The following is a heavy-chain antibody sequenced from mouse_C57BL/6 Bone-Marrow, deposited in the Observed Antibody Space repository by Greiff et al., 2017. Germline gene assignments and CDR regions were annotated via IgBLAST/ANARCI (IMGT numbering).Heavy chain of an antibody. CDR3: ARGVFDY. J-gene: IGHJ2*01. CDR2: ISYSGST. V-gene: IGHV3-8*01. Sequence: EVQLQQSGPGLAKPSQTLSLTWSVTGYSITSAYWNWIRKFPGNKLEYIGYISYSGSTYYNPYLKSRISITRDTSKNQYYLQLNSVTSEDTATYYCARGVFDYWGQGTTLTVSS. CDR1: GYSITSAY.